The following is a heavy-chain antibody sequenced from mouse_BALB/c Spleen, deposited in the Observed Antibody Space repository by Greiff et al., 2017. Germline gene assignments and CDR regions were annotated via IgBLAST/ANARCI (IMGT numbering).Heavy chain of an antibody. CDR2: ISTYYGDA. D-gene: IGHD2-1*01. V-gene: IGHV1S137*01. J-gene: IGHJ3*01. CDR3: ARGDGNYPFAY. Sequence: VQLQQSGAELVRPGVSVKISCKGSGYTFTDYAMHWVKQSHAKSLEWIGVISTYYGDASYNQKFKGKATMTVDKSSSTAYMELARLTSEDSAIYYWARGDGNYPFAYWGQGTLVTVSA. CDR1: GYTFTDYA.